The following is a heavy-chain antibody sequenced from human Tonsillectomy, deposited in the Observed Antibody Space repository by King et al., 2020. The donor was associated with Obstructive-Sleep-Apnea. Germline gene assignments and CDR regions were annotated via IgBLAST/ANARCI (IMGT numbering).Heavy chain of an antibody. CDR2: VYHSGNT. V-gene: IGHV4-38-2*02. J-gene: IGHJ5*02. CDR1: GYSINSGYY. D-gene: IGHD5-12*01. Sequence: HVQLQESGPGLVKPSETLSLTCTVSGYSINSGYYWGWIRQPPGKGLEWIGSVYHSGNTSYNPSLKSRVTISLHTSQNQLSLRLFSVTAADTAVYYCAREGYGPWGQGALVTVSS. CDR3: AREGYGP.